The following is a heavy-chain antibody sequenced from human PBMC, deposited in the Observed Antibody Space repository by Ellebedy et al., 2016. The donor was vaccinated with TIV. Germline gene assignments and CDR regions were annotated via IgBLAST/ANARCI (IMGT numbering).Heavy chain of an antibody. V-gene: IGHV4-39*01. D-gene: IGHD3-9*01. CDR1: RVSITDPTYY. CDR3: ARHLRYSDWRILDL. J-gene: IGHJ5*02. Sequence: MPSETLSLTCTVSRVSITDPTYYWAWLRQPPGKGLDWLGTIFYSGTTYKSSALSSRGSMSVDTSRNQFSLDLKSVTAADTAVYYCARHLRYSDWRILDLWGPGILVAVSS. CDR2: IFYSGTT.